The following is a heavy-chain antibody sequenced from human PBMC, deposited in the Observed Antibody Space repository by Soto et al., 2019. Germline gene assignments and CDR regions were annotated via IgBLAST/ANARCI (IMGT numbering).Heavy chain of an antibody. D-gene: IGHD3-22*01. CDR1: GFTLSSYC. CDR2: ISYDGSNK. CDR3: AKETSGYLIDY. Sequence: PGGALRLSFVAPGFTLSSYCMHWVRQAPGKGLEWVAVISYDGSNKYYADSVKGRFTISRDNSKNTLYLQMNSLRAEDTAAYYCAKETSGYLIDYWGQGTLVTVSS. V-gene: IGHV3-30*18. J-gene: IGHJ4*02.